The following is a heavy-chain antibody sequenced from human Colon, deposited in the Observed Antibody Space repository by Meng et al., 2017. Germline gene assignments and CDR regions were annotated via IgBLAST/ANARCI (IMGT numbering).Heavy chain of an antibody. Sequence: QVQLVQSGAEVREPGASVKVSCEASGYNFISTSMSWVRQAPGQGLEWMGWINTGNGNTKLSQTFQDRVIITRDASANTVFLEVSSLRSEDTAVYYCARAGPFYDSLGYVYYYDFWGQGTLVTVSS. CDR1: GYNFISTS. J-gene: IGHJ4*02. D-gene: IGHD3-22*01. V-gene: IGHV1-3*04. CDR3: ARAGPFYDSLGYVYYYDF. CDR2: INTGNGNT.